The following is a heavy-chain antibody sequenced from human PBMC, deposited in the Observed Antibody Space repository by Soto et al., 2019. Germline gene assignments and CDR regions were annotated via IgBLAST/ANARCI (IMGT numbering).Heavy chain of an antibody. CDR1: GGSFSGYY. V-gene: IGHV4-34*01. D-gene: IGHD2-15*01. Sequence: SETLSLTCAVYGGSFSGYYWRWIRQPPGKGLEWIGEINHSGSTNYNPSLKSRVTISVDTSKNQFSLKLSSVTAADTAVYYCAGTGYYYYYYGMDVWGQGTTVTVSS. CDR2: INHSGST. CDR3: AGTGYYYYYYGMDV. J-gene: IGHJ6*02.